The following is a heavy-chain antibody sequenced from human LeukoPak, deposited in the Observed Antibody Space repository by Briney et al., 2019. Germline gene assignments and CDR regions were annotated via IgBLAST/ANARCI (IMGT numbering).Heavy chain of an antibody. V-gene: IGHV3-30*04. Sequence: GGSLRLSCAASGFIFSSYAMHWVRQAPGKGLEWVAVISYDGSNKYYADSVKGRFTISRDNSKSTLYLQMNSLRAEDTAVYYCARGRNYYLFWSGYSYFDYRGKGTLVTVSS. CDR3: ARGRNYYLFWSGYSYFDY. D-gene: IGHD3-3*01. CDR1: GFIFSSYA. CDR2: ISYDGSNK. J-gene: IGHJ4*02.